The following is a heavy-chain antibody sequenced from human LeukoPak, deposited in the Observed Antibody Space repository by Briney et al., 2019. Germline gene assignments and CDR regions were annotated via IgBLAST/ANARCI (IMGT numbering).Heavy chain of an antibody. D-gene: IGHD1-1*01. CDR3: ANHRTPDRYNWNHFHY. V-gene: IGHV4-39*01. J-gene: IGHJ4*02. CDR2: ISDSGST. CDR1: GGSISSSSYY. Sequence: SETLSLTCTVSGGSISSSSYYWGWVRRPPGEGLEWIGSISDSGSTYYNPSLKSRVTMSVDTSKNQFSLKLSSVTAADTAVYYCANHRTPDRYNWNHFHYWGQGTLVIVSS.